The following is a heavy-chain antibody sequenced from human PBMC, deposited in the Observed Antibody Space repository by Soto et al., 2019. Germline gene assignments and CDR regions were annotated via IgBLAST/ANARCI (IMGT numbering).Heavy chain of an antibody. CDR1: GYTFTSYY. CDR3: ARASPNEVAGTGYFDY. J-gene: IGHJ4*02. CDR2: INPSGGST. V-gene: IGHV1-46*01. D-gene: IGHD6-19*01. Sequence: QVQLVQSGAEVKKPGASVKVSCKASGYTFTSYYMHWVRQAPGQGLEWMGIINPSGGSTSYAQKFQGRVTITRDTSTSTVYMELSSLRSEDTAVYYCARASPNEVAGTGYFDYWGQGTLVTVSS.